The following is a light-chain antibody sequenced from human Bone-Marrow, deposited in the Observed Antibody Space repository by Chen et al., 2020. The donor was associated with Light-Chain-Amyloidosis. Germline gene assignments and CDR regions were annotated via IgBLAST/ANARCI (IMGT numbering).Light chain of an antibody. CDR1: QTISSNY. CDR2: GSS. CDR3: QQYGTSPLT. Sequence: EFVLTQSPGTLSLSPGEGANLSCRASQTISSNYLTCYQQKFGQAPRLLIYGSSSRATGIPDRFTGSGSGTDFTLTINRLEPEDFAMYYCQQYGTSPLTFGGGTKVEIK. V-gene: IGKV3-20*01. J-gene: IGKJ4*01.